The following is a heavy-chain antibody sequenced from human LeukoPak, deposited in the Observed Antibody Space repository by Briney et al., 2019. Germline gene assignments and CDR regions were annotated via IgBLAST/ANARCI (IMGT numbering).Heavy chain of an antibody. V-gene: IGHV4-39*07. CDR2: IYYSGST. D-gene: IGHD3-3*01. CDR3: ARVPSPAPGFRHNWFDP. J-gene: IGHJ5*02. Sequence: SETLSLTCTVSGGSISSSFYYWGWIRQPPGKGLEWIGSIYYSGSTYYNPSLKSRVTISVDTSKNQFSLKLSSVTAADTAVYFCARVPSPAPGFRHNWFDPWGQGTLVTVSS. CDR1: GGSISSSFYY.